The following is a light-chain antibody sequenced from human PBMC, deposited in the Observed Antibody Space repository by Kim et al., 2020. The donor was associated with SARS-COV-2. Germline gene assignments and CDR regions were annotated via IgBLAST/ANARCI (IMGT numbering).Light chain of an antibody. CDR2: YAS. CDR3: QQSGAFLT. CDR1: QSIGNR. Sequence: SVTPKEKVTITGRASQSIGNRLHWYQQKPDQSPKLLIRYASQSITGVPPRFSGSGSGTEFTLTINSLEAEDAATYYCQQSGAFLTFGGGTKVDIK. J-gene: IGKJ4*01. V-gene: IGKV6-21*02.